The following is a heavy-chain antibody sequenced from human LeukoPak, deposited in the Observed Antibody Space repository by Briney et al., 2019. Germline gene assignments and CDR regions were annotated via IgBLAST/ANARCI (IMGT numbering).Heavy chain of an antibody. Sequence: PGGSLRLSCAASGFTFSSYEMNWVRQAPGKGLEWVSYISSSGSTIYYADSVKGRFTISRDNAKNSLYLQMNSLRAEDTAVYCCARVGGGYSYVDYWGQGTLVTVSS. CDR3: ARVGGGYSYVDY. D-gene: IGHD5-18*01. CDR1: GFTFSSYE. J-gene: IGHJ4*02. CDR2: ISSSGSTI. V-gene: IGHV3-48*03.